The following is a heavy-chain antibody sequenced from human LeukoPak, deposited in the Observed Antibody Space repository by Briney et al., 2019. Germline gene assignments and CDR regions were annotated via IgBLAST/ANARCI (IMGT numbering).Heavy chain of an antibody. CDR3: ARDKRGDGYGDFDY. D-gene: IGHD5-24*01. CDR2: IYYSGST. V-gene: IGHV4-59*01. CDR1: GGSISSYY. Sequence: SETLSLTCTVSGGSISSYYSSWIGQPPGQGLEWIGYIYYSGSTNYNPSLKSRVTMSVDTSKNQFSLRLSSVTAADTAVYYCARDKRGDGYGDFDYWGQGSLVTVSS. J-gene: IGHJ4*02.